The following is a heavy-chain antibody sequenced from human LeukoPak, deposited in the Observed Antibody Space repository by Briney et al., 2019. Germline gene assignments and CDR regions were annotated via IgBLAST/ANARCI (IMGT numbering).Heavy chain of an antibody. Sequence: ASVKVSCKASGYTFTGYYMHWVRQAPGQGLEWMGRINPNSGGTNYAQKFQGRVTMTRDTSISTAYMELSRLRSDDTAVYYCARETYYYDSSGYYRLAGWFDPWGQGTLVTVSS. CDR3: ARETYYYDSSGYYRLAGWFDP. D-gene: IGHD3-22*01. V-gene: IGHV1-2*06. CDR2: INPNSGGT. J-gene: IGHJ5*02. CDR1: GYTFTGYY.